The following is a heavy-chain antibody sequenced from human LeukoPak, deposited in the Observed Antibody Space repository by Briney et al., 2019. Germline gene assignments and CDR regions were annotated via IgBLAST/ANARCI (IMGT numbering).Heavy chain of an antibody. CDR3: ARDDCSGGSCSFDY. V-gene: IGHV1-2*02. CDR2: INPNSGGT. J-gene: IGHJ4*02. Sequence: ASLKVSCKASGYTFTGYYMHWVRQAPGQGLEWMGWINPNSGGTNYTQQFQGRVTMTRDTSISTAYMELSRLRSDDTAVYYCARDDCSGGSCSFDYWGQGTLVTVSS. CDR1: GYTFTGYY. D-gene: IGHD2-15*01.